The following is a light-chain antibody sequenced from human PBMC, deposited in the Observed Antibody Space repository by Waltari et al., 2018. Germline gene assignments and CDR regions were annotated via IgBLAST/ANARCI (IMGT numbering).Light chain of an antibody. V-gene: IGLV3-19*01. J-gene: IGLJ1*01. CDR2: DEN. CDR1: GLRTFY. Sequence: SSEMTQEPAVSVALGQTVRITCQGGGLRTFYANWYQQKPGQAPLLVIYDENNRPSGIPDRFSGSRSGNTASVTISGAQAEDEADYYCNTRDISGDHLVFGSGTKVTVL. CDR3: NTRDISGDHLV.